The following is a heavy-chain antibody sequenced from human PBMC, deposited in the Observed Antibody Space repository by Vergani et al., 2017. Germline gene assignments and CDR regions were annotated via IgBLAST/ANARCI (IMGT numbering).Heavy chain of an antibody. CDR1: GLTFSSYA. J-gene: IGHJ6*03. CDR3: AKDITLGEQLAIYYMDV. CDR2: IRGSGGST. V-gene: IGHV3-23*01. D-gene: IGHD6-6*01. Sequence: EVQLLESGGGLVQPGGSLRLSCAASGLTFSSYAMSWVRQAPGKGLEWVSAIRGSGGSTYYADSVKGRFTISRDNSKNTLYLQMNSLRAEDTAVYYCAKDITLGEQLAIYYMDVWGKGP.